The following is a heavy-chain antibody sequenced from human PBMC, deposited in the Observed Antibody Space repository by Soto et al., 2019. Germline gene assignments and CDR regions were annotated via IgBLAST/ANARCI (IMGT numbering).Heavy chain of an antibody. J-gene: IGHJ3*02. D-gene: IGHD3-10*01. Sequence: SGTLSLTCTVTGGSISSYYWSWIRQPPGKGLEWIGYIYYSGSTNYNPSLKSRVTISVDTSKNQFSLKLSSVTAADTAVYYCARHAIYGSGSPIWGQGTMVT. CDR2: IYYSGST. V-gene: IGHV4-59*08. CDR3: ARHAIYGSGSPI. CDR1: GGSISSYY.